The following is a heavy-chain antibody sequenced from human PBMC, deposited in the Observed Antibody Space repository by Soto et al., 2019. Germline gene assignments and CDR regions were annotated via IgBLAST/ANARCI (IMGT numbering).Heavy chain of an antibody. CDR3: ARGRYGDY. CDR2: ISAHNGNT. CDR1: GYTFTSYG. Sequence: QVHLVQSGAEVKKPGASVKVSCKASGYTFTSYGITWVRQAPGQGLEWMGWISAHNGNTDYAQKHQGRVIVTRDTSTSTAYMELRSRRSDDTAVYYCARGRYGDYWGQGALVTVSS. V-gene: IGHV1-18*01. D-gene: IGHD1-1*01. J-gene: IGHJ4*02.